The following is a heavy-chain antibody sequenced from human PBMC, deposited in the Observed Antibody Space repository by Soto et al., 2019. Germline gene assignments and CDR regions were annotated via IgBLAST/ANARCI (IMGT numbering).Heavy chain of an antibody. V-gene: IGHV3-30*18. CDR1: GFTFRNYG. CDR2: ISYDGSNK. CDR3: AKDRAMAVAGSDY. J-gene: IGHJ4*02. D-gene: IGHD6-19*01. Sequence: ESGGGVVQPGRSLRLSCAASGFTFRNYGMHWVRQAPGKGLEWVAVISYDGSNKYYVDSVKGRFTISRDNSKNTLYLQMNSLRAEDTAVYYCAKDRAMAVAGSDYWGQGTLVTVSS.